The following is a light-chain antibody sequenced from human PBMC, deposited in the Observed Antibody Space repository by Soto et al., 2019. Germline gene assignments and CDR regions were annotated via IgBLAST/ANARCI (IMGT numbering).Light chain of an antibody. CDR1: QSVLYSSNNNNY. Sequence: IVMTQSPDSVAVSLGERATINCRSSQSVLYSSNNNNYLAWYQQKPGQPPKLLIYWASTRESGVPDRFSGSGSGTDFTLTISSLQAADVAVYYCQQYYSTPPWTFGQGTKVEIK. V-gene: IGKV4-1*01. CDR2: WAS. CDR3: QQYYSTPPWT. J-gene: IGKJ1*01.